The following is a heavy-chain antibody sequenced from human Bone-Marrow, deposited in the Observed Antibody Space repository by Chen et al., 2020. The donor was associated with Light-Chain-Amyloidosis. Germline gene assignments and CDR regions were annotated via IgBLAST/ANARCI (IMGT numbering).Heavy chain of an antibody. V-gene: IGHV5-51*01. J-gene: IGHJ4*02. CDR2: IYPDDSDA. Sequence: EVQLEQTAPEGTNPGESLKLSCKGSGYTCPNYWSGWVRQMPGKGLEWMGVIYPDDSDARYSPSFEGQVTISADKSITTAYLQWRSLKASDTAMYYCARRRDGYNFDYWGQGTLVTVSS. CDR3: ARRRDGYNFDY. CDR1: GYTCPNYW. D-gene: IGHD5-12*01.